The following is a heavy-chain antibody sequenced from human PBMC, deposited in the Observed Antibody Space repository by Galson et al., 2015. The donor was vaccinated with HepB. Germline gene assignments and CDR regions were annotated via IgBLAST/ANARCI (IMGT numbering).Heavy chain of an antibody. Sequence: ETLSLTCTVSGGSVSSGSYYWSWIRQPPGKGLEWIGYIYYSGSTNYNPSLKSRVTISVDTSKNQFSLKLSSVTAADTAVYYCARVDFWSGDGAEDYWGQGTLVTVSS. J-gene: IGHJ4*02. CDR3: ARVDFWSGDGAEDY. D-gene: IGHD3-3*01. CDR1: GGSVSSGSYY. CDR2: IYYSGST. V-gene: IGHV4-61*01.